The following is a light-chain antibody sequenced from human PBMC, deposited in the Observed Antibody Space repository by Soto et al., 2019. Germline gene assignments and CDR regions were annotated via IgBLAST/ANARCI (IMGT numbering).Light chain of an antibody. CDR2: DAS. CDR3: QQYNSYWP. V-gene: IGKV1-5*01. CDR1: QSISSW. J-gene: IGKJ1*01. Sequence: DIQMTQSPSTLSASVGDRVTITCRASQSISSWLAWYQQKPGKAPKLLIYDASSLESGVPSRFSGSGSGTELTLTISSLQPDDFATYYCQQYNSYWPFGQGTKVEIK.